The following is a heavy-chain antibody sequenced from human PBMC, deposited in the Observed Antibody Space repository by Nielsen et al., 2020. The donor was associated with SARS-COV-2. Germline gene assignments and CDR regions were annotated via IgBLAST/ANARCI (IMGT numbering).Heavy chain of an antibody. CDR3: AREVNEGAHPGEFDY. CDR1: GYTFTSYY. Sequence: DSVKVSCKASGYTFTSYYMHWVRQAPGQGLEWMGIINPSGGSTSYAQKFQGRVTMTRDTSTSTVYMELSSLRSEDTAVYYCAREVNEGAHPGEFDYWGQGTLVTVSS. V-gene: IGHV1-46*01. CDR2: INPSGGST. J-gene: IGHJ4*02. D-gene: IGHD3-10*01.